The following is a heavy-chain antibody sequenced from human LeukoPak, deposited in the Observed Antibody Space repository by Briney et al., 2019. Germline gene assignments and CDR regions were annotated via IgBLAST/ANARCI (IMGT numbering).Heavy chain of an antibody. D-gene: IGHD3-9*01. CDR3: ARDHYHDILTGYHNL. Sequence: SGTLSLTCAVSRGSISSSNWWSWVRQPPGKGLEWIGEIYHSGSTNYNPSLKSRLTISVDTSKNQFSLKLTSVTAADTAVYYCARDHYHDILTGYHNLWGPGTLVIVSS. CDR2: IYHSGST. V-gene: IGHV4-4*02. CDR1: RGSISSSNW. J-gene: IGHJ5*02.